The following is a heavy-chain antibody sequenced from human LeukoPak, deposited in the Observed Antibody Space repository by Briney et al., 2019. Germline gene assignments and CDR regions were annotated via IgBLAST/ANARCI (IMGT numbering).Heavy chain of an antibody. V-gene: IGHV4-39*01. CDR3: ARVAAAVNWFDP. CDR2: IYYSGST. Sequence: PSETLSLTCTVSGGSISSGSYYWSWIRQPPGKGLEWIGSIYYSGSTYYNPSLKSRVTISVDTSKNQFSLKLSSVTAADTAVYYCARVAAAVNWFDPWGQGTLVTVSS. D-gene: IGHD6-13*01. J-gene: IGHJ5*02. CDR1: GGSISSGSYY.